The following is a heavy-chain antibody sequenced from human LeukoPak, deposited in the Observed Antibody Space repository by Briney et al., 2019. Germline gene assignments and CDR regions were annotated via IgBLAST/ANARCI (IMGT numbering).Heavy chain of an antibody. Sequence: GRSLRLSCVASGYTFSIYGMHWVRQAPGKGPEWVAVASYDGSNKYYADSVKGRFTISRDNSKNTLYLQMNSLRAEDTAVYYCARDNGENYHTAFDYWGQGTLVTVSS. J-gene: IGHJ4*02. CDR2: ASYDGSNK. CDR1: GYTFSIYG. D-gene: IGHD2-8*01. CDR3: ARDNGENYHTAFDY. V-gene: IGHV3-30*03.